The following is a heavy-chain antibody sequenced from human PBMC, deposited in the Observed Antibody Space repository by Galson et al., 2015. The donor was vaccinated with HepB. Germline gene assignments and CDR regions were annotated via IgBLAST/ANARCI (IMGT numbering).Heavy chain of an antibody. V-gene: IGHV4-39*07. D-gene: IGHD6-13*01. CDR3: ARGDSSSWPPQAAINDY. J-gene: IGHJ4*02. CDR1: GGSISSSSYY. Sequence: LTCTVSGGSISSSSYYWGWIRQPPGKGLEWIGSIYYSGSTYYNPSLKSRVTISVDTSKNQFSLKLSSVTAADTAVYYCARGDSSSWPPQAAINDYWGQGTLVTVSS. CDR2: IYYSGST.